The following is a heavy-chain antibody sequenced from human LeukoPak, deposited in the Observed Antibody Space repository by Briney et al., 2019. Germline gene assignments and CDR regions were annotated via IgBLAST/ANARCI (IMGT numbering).Heavy chain of an antibody. Sequence: SETLSLTCTVSGGSISSSSYYWGWIRQPPGKGLEWIGSIYYSGSTYYNPSLKSRVTISVDTSKNQFSLKLSSVTAADTAVYYCAREPEYYDSSGYSRTHFDYWGQGTLVTVSS. D-gene: IGHD3-22*01. CDR3: AREPEYYDSSGYSRTHFDY. V-gene: IGHV4-39*02. J-gene: IGHJ4*02. CDR2: IYYSGST. CDR1: GGSISSSSYY.